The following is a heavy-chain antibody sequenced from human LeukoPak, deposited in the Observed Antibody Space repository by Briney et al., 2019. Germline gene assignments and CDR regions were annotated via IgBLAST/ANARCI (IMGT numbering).Heavy chain of an antibody. CDR2: IYYSGST. CDR1: GGSISSSY. Sequence: SETLSLTCTVSGGSISSSYWSWIRQPPGKGLEWIGNIYYSGSTNYNASLKSRVTISIDTSKNQFSLKLSSVTAADTAVYYCARRGVVLPNFFDPWGRGTLVTVSS. V-gene: IGHV4-59*08. J-gene: IGHJ5*02. CDR3: ARRGVVLPNFFDP. D-gene: IGHD2-15*01.